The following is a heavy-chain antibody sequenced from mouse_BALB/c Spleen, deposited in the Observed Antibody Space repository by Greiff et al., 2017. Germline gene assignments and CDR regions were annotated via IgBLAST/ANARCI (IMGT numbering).Heavy chain of an antibody. D-gene: IGHD1-1*01. CDR3: ARDYGYFDY. V-gene: IGHV5-6-3*01. CDR2: INSNGGST. Sequence: EVKLQESGGGLVQPGGSLKLSCAASGFTFSSYGMSWVRQTPDKRLELVATINSNGGSTYYPDSVKGRFTISRDNAKNTLYLQMSSLKSEDTAMYYCARDYGYFDYWGQGTTLTVSS. CDR1: GFTFSSYG. J-gene: IGHJ2*01.